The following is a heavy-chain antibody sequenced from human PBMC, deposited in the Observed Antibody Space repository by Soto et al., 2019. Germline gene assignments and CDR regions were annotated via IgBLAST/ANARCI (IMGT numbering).Heavy chain of an antibody. Sequence: GGSLRLSCAVSGFTFSSYGMSWVRQAPGKGLEWASAISASGGTTYYANSVKGRFTISRDNSKNTLYLQMNSLRAEDTAVYYCAKRYYYDGGGPYGMDVWGQGTTVTVSS. CDR1: GFTFSSYG. CDR3: AKRYYYDGGGPYGMDV. J-gene: IGHJ6*02. V-gene: IGHV3-23*01. CDR2: ISASGGTT. D-gene: IGHD3-22*01.